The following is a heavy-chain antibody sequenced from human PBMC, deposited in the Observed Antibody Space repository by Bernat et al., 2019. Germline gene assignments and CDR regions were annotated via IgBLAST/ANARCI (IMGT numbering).Heavy chain of an antibody. CDR3: AAITPRHDAFDI. V-gene: IGHV1-3*01. Sequence: QVQLVQSGAEVKKPGASVKVSCKASGYTFTSYAMHWVRQAPGQRLEWMGWINAGNGNTKYSQKFQGRVTITRDTSASTAYMELSSLRSEDTAVYYCAAITPRHDAFDIWGQGIMVTVSS. D-gene: IGHD3-16*01. J-gene: IGHJ3*02. CDR2: INAGNGNT. CDR1: GYTFTSYA.